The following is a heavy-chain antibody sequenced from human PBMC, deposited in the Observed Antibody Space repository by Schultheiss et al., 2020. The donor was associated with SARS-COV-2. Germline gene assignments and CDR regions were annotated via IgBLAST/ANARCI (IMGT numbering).Heavy chain of an antibody. CDR2: ISSDVSNE. V-gene: IGHV3-30*03. Sequence: GESLKISCAASGFTFSSYAMSWVRQAPGKGLEWVAFISSDVSNEYYADSVKGRFTISRDNSKNTLYLQMNSLRAEDTAVYYCARAGGAWCQGTLVTVSS. CDR1: GFTFSSYA. CDR3: ARAGGA. D-gene: IGHD3-10*01. J-gene: IGHJ5*02.